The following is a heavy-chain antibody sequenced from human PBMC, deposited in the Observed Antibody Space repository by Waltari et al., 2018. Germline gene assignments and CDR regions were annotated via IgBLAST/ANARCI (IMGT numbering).Heavy chain of an antibody. CDR2: IYYSGST. CDR1: GGSISSSSYY. CDR3: ARDNRGGSGWDFDY. J-gene: IGHJ4*02. V-gene: IGHV4-39*07. D-gene: IGHD6-19*01. Sequence: QLQLQESGPGLVKPSETLSLTCTVSGGSISSSSYYWGWIRQPPGKGLEWLGSIYYSGSTYDNPSLKSRVTISVDTSKNQFSLKLSSVAAADTAVYYCARDNRGGSGWDFDYWGQGTLVTVSS.